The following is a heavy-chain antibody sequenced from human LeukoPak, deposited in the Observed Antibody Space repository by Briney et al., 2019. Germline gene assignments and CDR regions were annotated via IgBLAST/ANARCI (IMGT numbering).Heavy chain of an antibody. V-gene: IGHV1-2*02. Sequence: ASVKVSCKASGYTFTGYYMHWVRQAPGQGLEWMGWINPNSGGTNYAQKFQGRVTMTRDTSICTAYMELSRLRSDDTAAYYCARPGGVYDSAYDYWGQGTLVTVSS. CDR3: ARPGGVYDSAYDY. CDR1: GYTFTGYY. CDR2: INPNSGGT. D-gene: IGHD3-22*01. J-gene: IGHJ4*02.